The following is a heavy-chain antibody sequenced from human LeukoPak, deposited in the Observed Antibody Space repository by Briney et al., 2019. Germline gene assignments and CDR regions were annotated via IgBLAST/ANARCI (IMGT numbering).Heavy chain of an antibody. CDR3: GRGIVGSTENF. CDR2: IYYSGST. CDR1: GGSISSGGYY. V-gene: IGHV4-31*03. Sequence: SETLSLTCTVSGGSISSGGYYWSWIRQHPGKGLEWIGYIYYSGSTYYNPSLKSRVTISVDTSKNQFSLRLTSVTAADTAVYYCGRGIVGSTENFWGQGTRVTVSS. D-gene: IGHD1-26*01. J-gene: IGHJ4*02.